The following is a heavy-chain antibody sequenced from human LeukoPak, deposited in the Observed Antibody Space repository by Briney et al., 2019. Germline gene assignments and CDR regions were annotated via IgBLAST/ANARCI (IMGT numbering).Heavy chain of an antibody. V-gene: IGHV4-59*12. D-gene: IGHD5-12*01. Sequence: PSETLSLTCTVSGDSITSYYWSWVRQPPGKGLEWIGYIYYTGSTNYNPSLKSRVTISVDTSKNQFSLKLSSVTAADTAVYYCAIAHSGYDSWFDPWGQGTLVTVSS. CDR2: IYYTGST. J-gene: IGHJ5*02. CDR3: AIAHSGYDSWFDP. CDR1: GDSITSYY.